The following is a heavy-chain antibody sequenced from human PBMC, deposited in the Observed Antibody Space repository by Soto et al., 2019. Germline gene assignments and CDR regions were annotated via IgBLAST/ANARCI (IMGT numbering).Heavy chain of an antibody. V-gene: IGHV4-59*01. CDR2: IYYSGST. D-gene: IGHD2-2*01. J-gene: IGHJ4*02. CDR1: GGSIRSYY. CDR3: ARFRDASYFDY. Sequence: PADPLSLTCPVSGGSIRSYYWSWIRQPPGKGLEWIGYIYYSGSTNYNPSLKSRVTISVDTSKNQFSLKLSSVTAADTAVYYCARFRDASYFDYWGQGTQVT.